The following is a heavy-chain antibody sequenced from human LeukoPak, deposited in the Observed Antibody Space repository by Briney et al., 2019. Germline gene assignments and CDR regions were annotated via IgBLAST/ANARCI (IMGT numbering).Heavy chain of an antibody. CDR2: INPNSGGT. D-gene: IGHD3-3*01. J-gene: IGHJ6*02. CDR3: ARKGADFWSGHPQSVYGMDV. CDR1: GYTFTGYY. V-gene: IGHV1-2*02. Sequence: ASVKVSCKASGYTFTGYYMHRVRQAPGQGLEWMGWINPNSGGTNYAQKFQGRVTMTRDTSISTAYMELSRLRSDDTAVYYCARKGADFWSGHPQSVYGMDVWGQGTTVTVSS.